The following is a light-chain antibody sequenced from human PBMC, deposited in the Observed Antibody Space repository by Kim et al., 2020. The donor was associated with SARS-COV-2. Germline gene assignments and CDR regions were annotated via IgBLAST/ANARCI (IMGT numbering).Light chain of an antibody. Sequence: APGKTARIPFGGNNIGSKSVHCYQQTPGQAPVLVIYYDSDRPSGIPERFSGSNSGNTATLTISRVEAGDEADYYCQVWDSSSDHRVFGGGTQLTVL. J-gene: IGLJ3*02. CDR3: QVWDSSSDHRV. CDR1: NIGSKS. V-gene: IGLV3-21*04. CDR2: YDS.